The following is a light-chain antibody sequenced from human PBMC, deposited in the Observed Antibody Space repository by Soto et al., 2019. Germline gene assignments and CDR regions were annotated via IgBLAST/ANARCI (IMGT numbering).Light chain of an antibody. CDR3: QQYSYYAT. CDR2: KAS. V-gene: IGKV1-5*03. J-gene: IGKJ1*01. Sequence: DIQMTQSPSTLSASVGDRVTITCRASQTISSWLAWYQQKPGKAPKLLIYKASTLESGVPTRFSGSGSGTAFTLTVTSLQPEDFATYYCQQYSYYATFGQGTKVQIK. CDR1: QTISSW.